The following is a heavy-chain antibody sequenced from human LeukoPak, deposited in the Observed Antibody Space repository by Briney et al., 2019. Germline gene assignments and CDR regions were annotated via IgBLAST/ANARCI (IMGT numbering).Heavy chain of an antibody. CDR3: AKGRREYYFDY. CDR1: GFTFNSYG. V-gene: IGHV3-30*02. J-gene: IGHJ4*02. CDR2: IRYDGTNK. Sequence: GGSLRLSCAASGFTFNSYGMHWVRQAPGKGLEWVALIRYDGTNKYYADSLKGRFTISRDNTKNTLYLQMNSLRAEDTAVYYCAKGRREYYFDYWGQGTLVTVSS.